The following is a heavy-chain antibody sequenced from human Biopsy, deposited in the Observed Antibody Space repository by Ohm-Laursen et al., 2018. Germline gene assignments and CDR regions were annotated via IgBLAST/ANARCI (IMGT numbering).Heavy chain of an antibody. CDR2: VSTYNGNT. V-gene: IGHV1-18*01. Sequence: ASVKVSCKGSGYIFTSFGVSWVRQAPGHGLEWMGWVSTYNGNTEYEQKFQGRVTMTTDTSANTAYMELRSLRFDDTAVYFCARVREGGLLDYWGQGILVTVSS. CDR3: ARVREGGLLDY. CDR1: GYIFTSFG. J-gene: IGHJ4*02. D-gene: IGHD3-16*01.